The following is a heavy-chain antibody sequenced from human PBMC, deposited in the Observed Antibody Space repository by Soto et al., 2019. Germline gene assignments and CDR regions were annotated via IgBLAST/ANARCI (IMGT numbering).Heavy chain of an antibody. D-gene: IGHD3-10*01. V-gene: IGHV1-69*12. Sequence: QVQLVQSGAEVKKPGSSVKVSCKASGGTFSSYAISWVRQAPGQGLEWMGGIIPIFGTANYAQKFQGRVTITADESTSTAYMKLSSLRSEDTAVYYCARRVVRGVYYGMDVWGQGTTVTVSS. CDR1: GGTFSSYA. CDR3: ARRVVRGVYYGMDV. J-gene: IGHJ6*02. CDR2: IIPIFGTA.